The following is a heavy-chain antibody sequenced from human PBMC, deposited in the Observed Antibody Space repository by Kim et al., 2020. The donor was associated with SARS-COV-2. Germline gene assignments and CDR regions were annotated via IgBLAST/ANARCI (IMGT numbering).Heavy chain of an antibody. V-gene: IGHV4-34*01. D-gene: IGHD2-21*02. Sequence: SETLSLTCAVYGGSFSGYYWSWIRQPPGKGLEWIGEINHSGSTNYNPSLKSRVTISVDTSKNQFSLKLSSVTAADTAVYYCARIVARGGNSGTPTKYFDLWGRGTLVTVSS. J-gene: IGHJ2*01. CDR3: ARIVARGGNSGTPTKYFDL. CDR2: INHSGST. CDR1: GGSFSGYY.